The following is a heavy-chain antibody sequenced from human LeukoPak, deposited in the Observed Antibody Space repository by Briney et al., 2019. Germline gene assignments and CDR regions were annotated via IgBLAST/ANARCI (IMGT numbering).Heavy chain of an antibody. CDR1: GGSISSYY. CDR3: AKTIRN. V-gene: IGHV4-59*08. Sequence: PSETLSLTCTVSGGSISSYYWSWIRQPPGKGLEWIGYIYYSGSTSYNPSLKSRVTISVDTSKNQFSLKLSSVTAADTAVYYCAKTIRNWGQGTLVTVSS. CDR2: IYYSGST. D-gene: IGHD3-9*01. J-gene: IGHJ4*02.